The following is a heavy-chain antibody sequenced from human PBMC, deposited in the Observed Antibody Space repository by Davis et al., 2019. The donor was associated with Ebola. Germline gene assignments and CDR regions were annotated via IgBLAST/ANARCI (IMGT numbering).Heavy chain of an antibody. J-gene: IGHJ4*02. CDR1: CFTFSSYG. V-gene: IGHV3-33*01. Sequence: GESLKIPCAAPCFTFSSYGMPCVRQAPGKGLEWVAVIRYDGSNKYYADSVKGRFTISRDNSKNTLYLQMNSLRAEDTAVYYCARDYYEAIDYGGQGTLVTVSS. CDR3: ARDYYEAIDY. D-gene: IGHD3-22*01. CDR2: IRYDGSNK.